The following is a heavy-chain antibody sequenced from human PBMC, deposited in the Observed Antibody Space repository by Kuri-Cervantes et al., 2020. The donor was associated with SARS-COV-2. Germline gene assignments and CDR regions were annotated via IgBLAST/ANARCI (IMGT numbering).Heavy chain of an antibody. CDR2: IDSSSDYI. J-gene: IGHJ4*02. V-gene: IGHV3-21*04. CDR1: GFTFRSYS. D-gene: IGHD3-16*01. Sequence: GGSLRLSCAASGFTFRSYSMNWVRQTPGKGLEWVSSIDSSSDYIYYADSVKGRFTISRDNANNSLSLQMNSLGAEDTAVYYCARDLGGVSGPFDYWGQGTLVTVSS. CDR3: ARDLGGVSGPFDY.